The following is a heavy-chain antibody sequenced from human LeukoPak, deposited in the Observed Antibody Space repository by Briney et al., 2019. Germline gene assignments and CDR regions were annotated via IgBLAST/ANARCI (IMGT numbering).Heavy chain of an antibody. V-gene: IGHV3-23*01. CDR3: AKDPVATITIILDY. J-gene: IGHJ4*02. CDR1: GFTFSSYA. Sequence: PGGSLRLSCAASGFTFSSYAMSWVRQAPGKGLEWVSAISGSGGSTYYADSVKGRFTISRDNSKNTLYLQMNSLRAEDTAVYYCAKDPVATITIILDYWGQGTLVTVSS. D-gene: IGHD5-24*01. CDR2: ISGSGGST.